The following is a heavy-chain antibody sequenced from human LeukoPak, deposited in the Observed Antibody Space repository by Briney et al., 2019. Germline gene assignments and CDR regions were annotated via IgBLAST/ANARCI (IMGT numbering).Heavy chain of an antibody. CDR3: ARELGYKGSSGWLNDY. D-gene: IGHD6-19*01. J-gene: IGHJ4*02. Sequence: ASVNVSFKASGYTFTIYGISWVRQAPGQGLEWMGWISAYNGNTNYAQKLQGRVTMTTDTSTSTAYMELRSLRSDDTAVYYCARELGYKGSSGWLNDYWGQGTLVTVSS. CDR1: GYTFTIYG. V-gene: IGHV1-18*01. CDR2: ISAYNGNT.